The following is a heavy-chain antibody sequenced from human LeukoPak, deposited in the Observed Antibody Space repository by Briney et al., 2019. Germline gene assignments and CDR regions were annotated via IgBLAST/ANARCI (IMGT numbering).Heavy chain of an antibody. CDR1: GASFSGYY. J-gene: IGHJ4*02. D-gene: IGHD2-15*01. Sequence: SETLSRTCAFYGASFSGYYWRWIRQPPGKGLEWIGEINHSGITTYNPSLKSRVTISVDTSKKQFSLKLNSVTAADTAVYYCAISHKWLLLDYWGQGALFTVSS. CDR3: AISHKWLLLDY. CDR2: INHSGIT. V-gene: IGHV4-34*01.